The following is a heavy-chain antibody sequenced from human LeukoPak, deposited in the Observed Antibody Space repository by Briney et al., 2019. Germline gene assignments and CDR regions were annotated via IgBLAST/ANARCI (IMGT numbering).Heavy chain of an antibody. V-gene: IGHV3-23*01. Sequence: VSAISGSGGSTYYADSVKGRFTISRDNAKNSLYLQMNSLRAEDTAVYYCAREDFWSGGLDYWGQGTLVTVSS. CDR2: ISGSGGST. D-gene: IGHD3-3*01. CDR3: AREDFWSGGLDY. J-gene: IGHJ4*02.